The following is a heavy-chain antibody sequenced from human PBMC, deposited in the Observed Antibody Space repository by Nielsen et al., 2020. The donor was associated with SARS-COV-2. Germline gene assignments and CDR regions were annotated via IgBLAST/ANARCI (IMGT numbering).Heavy chain of an antibody. Sequence: SETLSLTCTVSGGSISSGGYYWSWIRQHPGKGLEWIGYIYYSGSTYYNPSLKSRVTISVDTSKNQFSLKLSSVTAADTALYYCARGRGLLWFGELLHDWFDPWGQGTLVTVSS. CDR3: ARGRGLLWFGELLHDWFDP. V-gene: IGHV4-31*03. CDR1: GGSISSGGYY. D-gene: IGHD3-10*01. CDR2: IYYSGST. J-gene: IGHJ5*02.